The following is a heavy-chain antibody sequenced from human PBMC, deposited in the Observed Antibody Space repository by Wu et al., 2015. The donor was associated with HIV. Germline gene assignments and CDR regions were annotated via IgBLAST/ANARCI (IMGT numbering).Heavy chain of an antibody. V-gene: IGHV1-24*01. CDR2: VDYEDGQT. CDR1: GYTLGQLS. D-gene: IGHD4-17*01. J-gene: IGHJ4*03. Sequence: QVHLIQSGAEVRKPGASVKVSCKVSGYTLGQLSMSWVRQAPGKGFEWMGGVDYEDGQTKYAQKFQGRVTMTDDTSTDTAYMELSSLSSEDTAVYYCATVDPTVTYSRPYYFDYWGRGNGWSPSPQ. CDR3: ATVDPTVTYSRPYYFDY.